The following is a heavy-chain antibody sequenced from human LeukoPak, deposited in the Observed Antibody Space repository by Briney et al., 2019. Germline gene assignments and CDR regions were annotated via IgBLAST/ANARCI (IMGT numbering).Heavy chain of an antibody. CDR1: GFTFSGYA. CDR3: ARSHNWNDMTYYYGMDV. J-gene: IGHJ6*02. D-gene: IGHD1-1*01. Sequence: GGSLRLSCAASGFTFSGYAMHWVRQAPGKGLEYVSAISTNGGSTYHTNSVKGRFTISRDNSKNTLYLQMGSLRAEDMAVYYCARSHNWNDMTYYYGMDVWGQGTTVTVSS. CDR2: ISTNGGST. V-gene: IGHV3-64*01.